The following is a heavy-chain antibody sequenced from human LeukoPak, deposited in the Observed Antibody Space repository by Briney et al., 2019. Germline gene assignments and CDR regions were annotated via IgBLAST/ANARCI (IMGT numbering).Heavy chain of an antibody. CDR3: AKDGGDFWSGYSYYYYYYMGV. D-gene: IGHD3-3*01. CDR2: ISGSGGST. J-gene: IGHJ6*03. V-gene: IGHV3-23*01. CDR1: GFTFSSYA. Sequence: GGSLRLSCAASGFTFSSYAMSWVRQAPGKGLEWVSAISGSGGSTYYADSVKGRFTISRDNSKNTLYLQMNSLRAEDTAVYYCAKDGGDFWSGYSYYYYYYMGVWGKGTTVTVSS.